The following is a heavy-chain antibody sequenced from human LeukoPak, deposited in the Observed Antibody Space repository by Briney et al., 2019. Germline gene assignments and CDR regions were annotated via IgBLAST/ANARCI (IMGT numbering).Heavy chain of an antibody. J-gene: IGHJ3*02. CDR2: INGSGGST. Sequence: GGSLRLSCAASGFTFDEYGMSWVRQAPGKGLEWVAAINGSGGSTYYADSVKGRFTISRDNSKNTLYLQMNSLRAEDTAVYYCAKDSSTMIVVVINSDAFDIWGQGTMVTVSS. CDR3: AKDSSTMIVVVINSDAFDI. D-gene: IGHD3-22*01. CDR1: GFTFDEYG. V-gene: IGHV3-23*01.